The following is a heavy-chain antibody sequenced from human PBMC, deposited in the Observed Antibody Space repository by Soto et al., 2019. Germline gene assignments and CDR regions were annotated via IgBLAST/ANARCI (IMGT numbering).Heavy chain of an antibody. CDR1: GFTFSGDR. D-gene: IGHD3-3*01. CDR3: AREGGDFWSGQYYYYYYGMDV. CDR2: IKRDGSES. V-gene: IGHV3-7*03. Sequence: PAGSLRLSFSYSGFTFSGDRVHWVRQDPGKGLEYVSNIKRDGSESYYVDSVKGRFTISRDNAKNSLYLQMTSLRAEDTAVYYCAREGGDFWSGQYYYYYYGMDVWGQGTTVTVPS. J-gene: IGHJ6*02.